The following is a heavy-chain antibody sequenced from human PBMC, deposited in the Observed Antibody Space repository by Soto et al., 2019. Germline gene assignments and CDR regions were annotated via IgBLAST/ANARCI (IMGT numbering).Heavy chain of an antibody. CDR3: ATGGTSVAAAGYGMGD. V-gene: IGHV5-51*01. CDR2: IYPGDSDT. CDR1: GYSFTSYW. Sequence: GESLKISCKGSGYSFTSYWIGWVRQMPGKGLEWMGIIYPGDSDTRYSPSFQGQVTISADKSISTAYLQWSRLKASDIAMYYCATGGTSVAAAGYGMGDWGQGTTVTVAS. D-gene: IGHD6-13*01. J-gene: IGHJ6*02.